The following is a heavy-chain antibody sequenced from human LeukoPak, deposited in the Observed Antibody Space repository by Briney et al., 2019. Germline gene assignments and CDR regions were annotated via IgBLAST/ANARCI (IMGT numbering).Heavy chain of an antibody. J-gene: IGHJ4*02. D-gene: IGHD3-22*01. CDR1: GYTFISYG. CDR2: ISAYNGNT. V-gene: IGHV1-18*01. CDR3: ASSYSSGYYHGGYYFDY. Sequence: ASVKVSCKASGYTFISYGISWVRQAPGQGLEWMGWISAYNGNTNYAQRLQGRVTMTTDTSTSTAYMELRSLRSDDTAVYYCASSYSSGYYHGGYYFDYWGQGTLVTVSS.